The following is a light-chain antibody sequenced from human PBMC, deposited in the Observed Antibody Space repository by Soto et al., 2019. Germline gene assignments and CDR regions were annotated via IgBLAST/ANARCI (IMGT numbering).Light chain of an antibody. Sequence: EIVLTQAPATLSLSPGERASLSCRASQSIRTHLAWYQQKPGQPPRLLIYDASTRATGIPAMFSGSGSGTNFTLTSAPLGPEDFEIYYCQGRSTWQGFTFGGGNKVEV. CDR2: DAS. CDR1: QSIRTH. V-gene: IGKV3-11*01. CDR3: QGRSTWQGFT. J-gene: IGKJ4*01.